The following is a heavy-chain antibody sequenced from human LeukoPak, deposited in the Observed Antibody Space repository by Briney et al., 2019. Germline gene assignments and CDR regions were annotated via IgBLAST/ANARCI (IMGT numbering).Heavy chain of an antibody. CDR3: ARGALTRIYYLDF. Sequence: SQTLSLTCTVSGGSIRSYDYYWNWIRQPPGKGLEWIGFIYYNGSTNYNPSLKSRFAISVDTPKNQFSLKLSSVTAADTAVYYCARGALTRIYYLDFWGQGTLVTVSS. CDR2: IYYNGST. CDR1: GGSIRSYDYY. J-gene: IGHJ4*02. V-gene: IGHV4-30-4*01. D-gene: IGHD3-10*01.